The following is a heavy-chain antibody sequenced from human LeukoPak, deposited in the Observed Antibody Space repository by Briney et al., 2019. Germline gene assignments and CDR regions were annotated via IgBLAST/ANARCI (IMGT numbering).Heavy chain of an antibody. D-gene: IGHD6-13*01. CDR2: IYYSGST. J-gene: IGHJ4*02. Sequence: PSETLSLTCTVSGGSISSYYWSWIRQPPGKGLEWIGYIYYSGSTNYNPSLKSRVTISVDTSKNQFSLKLSSVTAADTAVYYCARYEAAAGPDYWGQGTLVTVSS. CDR1: GGSISSYY. V-gene: IGHV4-59*01. CDR3: ARYEAAAGPDY.